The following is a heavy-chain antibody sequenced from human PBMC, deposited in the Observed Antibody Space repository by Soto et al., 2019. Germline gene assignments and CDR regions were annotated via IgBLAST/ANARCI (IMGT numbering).Heavy chain of an antibody. CDR2: INPNSGGT. V-gene: IGHV1-2*02. D-gene: IGHD2-2*02. CDR1: GYTFSGYY. J-gene: IGHJ6*02. Sequence: ASVKVSCKASGYTFSGYYIHWLRQAPGQGLEWMGWINPNSGGTNYAQKFQGRVSVTRDTPTSTAYMELSRLTSDDTAVYYCARSLTEGYCTITGCYTRPLYGMDVWGQGTTVTVSS. CDR3: ARSLTEGYCTITGCYTRPLYGMDV.